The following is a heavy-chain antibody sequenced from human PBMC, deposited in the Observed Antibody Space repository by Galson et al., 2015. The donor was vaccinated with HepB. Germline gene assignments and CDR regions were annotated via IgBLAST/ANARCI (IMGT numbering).Heavy chain of an antibody. D-gene: IGHD3-22*01. Sequence: SETLSLTCAVSGGSVSSGSYYWSWIRQPPGKGLEWIGYIYYSGSTNYNPSLKSRVTISVDTSKNQFSLKLSSVTAADTAVYYCAREIPPYYYDSSGYYYCNWFDPWGQGTLVTVSS. V-gene: IGHV4-61*01. CDR3: AREIPPYYYDSSGYYYCNWFDP. CDR2: IYYSGST. CDR1: GGSVSSGSYY. J-gene: IGHJ5*02.